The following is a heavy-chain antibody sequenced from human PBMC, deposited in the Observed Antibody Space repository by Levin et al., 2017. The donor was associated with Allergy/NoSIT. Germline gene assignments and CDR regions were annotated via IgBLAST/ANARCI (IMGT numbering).Heavy chain of an antibody. V-gene: IGHV4-59*01. Sequence: SETLSLTCTVSGGSISSYYWSWIRQPPGKGLEWIGYIYYSGSTNYNPSLKSRVTISVDTSKNQFSLKLSSVTAADTAVYYCARGAGGYDLDYYYYMDVWGKGTTVTVSS. CDR2: IYYSGST. J-gene: IGHJ6*03. CDR3: ARGAGGYDLDYYYYMDV. D-gene: IGHD5-12*01. CDR1: GGSISSYY.